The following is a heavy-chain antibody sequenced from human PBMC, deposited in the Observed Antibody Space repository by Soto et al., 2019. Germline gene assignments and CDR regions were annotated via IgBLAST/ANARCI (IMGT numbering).Heavy chain of an antibody. CDR2: INPNSGGT. D-gene: IGHD3-22*01. J-gene: IGHJ4*02. CDR3: ARDLADSSGYYYVTRDY. Sequence: ASVKVSCKASGYTFTGYYMHWVRQAPGQGLEWMGWINPNSGGTNYAQKFQGRVTMTRDTSISTAYMELSRLRSDDTAVYYCARDLADSSGYYYVTRDYWGQGTLVTSPQ. V-gene: IGHV1-2*02. CDR1: GYTFTGYY.